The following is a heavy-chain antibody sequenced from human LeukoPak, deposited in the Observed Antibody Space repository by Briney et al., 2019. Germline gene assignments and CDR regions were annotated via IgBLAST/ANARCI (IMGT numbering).Heavy chain of an antibody. D-gene: IGHD6-6*01. Sequence: SETLSLTCTVSGGSITSSNHYWGWIRHPPGKGLEWIGTTSYSGGASYNPSLTSRVTTSVDSSKNQFSLQLTSVTAADTAVYFCARRTQSTSSFDFWGQGTLVTVSS. V-gene: IGHV4-39*01. CDR1: GGSITSSNHY. CDR2: TSYSGGA. J-gene: IGHJ4*02. CDR3: ARRTQSTSSFDF.